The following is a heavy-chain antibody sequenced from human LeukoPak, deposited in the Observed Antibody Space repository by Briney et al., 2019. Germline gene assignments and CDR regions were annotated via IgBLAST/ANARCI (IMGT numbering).Heavy chain of an antibody. CDR2: IHRSGSP. Sequence: SETLSLTCTVSLDSTTSNFWSWVRQSPGKGLEWIGEIHRSGSPNYNPSLQSRVTISIDRSRNQIALELSSVTAADTAVYYCAREVLGGFNPGAYWGQGTLVTVSS. CDR3: AREVLGGFNPGAY. J-gene: IGHJ4*02. CDR1: LDSTTSNF. D-gene: IGHD1-14*01. V-gene: IGHV4-4*02.